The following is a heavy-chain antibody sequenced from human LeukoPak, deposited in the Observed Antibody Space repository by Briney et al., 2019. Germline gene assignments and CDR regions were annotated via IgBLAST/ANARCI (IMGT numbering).Heavy chain of an antibody. V-gene: IGHV1-69*01. Sequence: GSSVKVSCKASGGTFSSYAISWGRQAPGQGLEWMGGIIPIFGTANYAQKFQGRVTITADESTSTAYMELSSLRSEDTAVYYCASAYGDYTSDIYYYGMDVWGKGTTVTVSS. CDR1: GGTFSSYA. CDR3: ASAYGDYTSDIYYYGMDV. D-gene: IGHD4-17*01. CDR2: IIPIFGTA. J-gene: IGHJ6*04.